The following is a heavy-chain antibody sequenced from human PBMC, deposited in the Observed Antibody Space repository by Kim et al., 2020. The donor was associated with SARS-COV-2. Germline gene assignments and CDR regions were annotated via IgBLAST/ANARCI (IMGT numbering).Heavy chain of an antibody. J-gene: IGHJ6*02. Sequence: VKGRFTISRDDSKNTAYLQMNSLKTEDTAVYYCTRPPGIAVAGTSYGMDVWGQGTTVTVSS. V-gene: IGHV3-73*01. CDR3: TRPPGIAVAGTSYGMDV. D-gene: IGHD6-19*01.